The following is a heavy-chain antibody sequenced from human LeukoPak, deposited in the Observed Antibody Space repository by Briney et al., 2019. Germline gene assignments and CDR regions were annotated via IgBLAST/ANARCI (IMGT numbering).Heavy chain of an antibody. CDR2: IIPIFGTA. CDR1: GGTFSSYA. V-gene: IGHV1-69*13. J-gene: IGHJ5*02. D-gene: IGHD2-2*01. Sequence: ASVKVSCKASGGTFSSYAISWVRQAPGQGLEWMGGIIPIFGTANYAQKFQGRVTITADESTSTAYMELSSLRSEDTAVYYCARDRGCSSTSCWSWFDPWGQGTLVTVSS. CDR3: ARDRGCSSTSCWSWFDP.